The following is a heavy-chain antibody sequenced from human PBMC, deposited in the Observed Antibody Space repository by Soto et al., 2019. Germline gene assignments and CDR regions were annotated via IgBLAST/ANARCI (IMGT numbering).Heavy chain of an antibody. Sequence: QVQLVHSGAEVKKPGASVKVSCKASGYTFTSYDINWVRQATGQGLEWMGWMNPNSGNTGYAQKFQGRVIMTRYTSISTAYMELSILRSEDTAVYYCARSDLFLEWYYWGQGTLVTVSS. CDR3: ARSDLFLEWYY. CDR2: MNPNSGNT. CDR1: GYTFTSYD. D-gene: IGHD3-3*01. J-gene: IGHJ4*02. V-gene: IGHV1-8*01.